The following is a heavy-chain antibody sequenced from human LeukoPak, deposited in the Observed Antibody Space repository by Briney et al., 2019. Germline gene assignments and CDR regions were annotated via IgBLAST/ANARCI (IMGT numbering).Heavy chain of an antibody. CDR3: ARDALGYCSGGSCYSLGY. D-gene: IGHD2-15*01. J-gene: IGHJ4*02. CDR2: IWYDGSNK. CDR1: GFTFSSYG. V-gene: IGHV3-33*01. Sequence: PGGSLRLSCAASGFTFSSYGMHWVRQAPGKGLEWVAVIWYDGSNKYYADSVKGRFTISRDNSRNTLYLQMNSLRAEDTAVYYCARDALGYCSGGSCYSLGYWGQGTLVTVPS.